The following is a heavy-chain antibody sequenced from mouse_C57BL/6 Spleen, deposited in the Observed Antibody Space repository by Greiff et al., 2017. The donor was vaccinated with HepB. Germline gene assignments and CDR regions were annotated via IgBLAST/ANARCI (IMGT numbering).Heavy chain of an antibody. Sequence: VQLQQPGAELVKPGASVKLSCKASGYTFTSYWMHWVKQRPGQGLEWIGMIHPNSGSTNYNEKFKSKATLTVDKSFSTAYMQLSSLTSEDSAVYYCARKELRRQYYYDYWGRGTTLTVSS. J-gene: IGHJ2*01. CDR3: ARKELRRQYYYDY. D-gene: IGHD2-4*01. V-gene: IGHV1-64*01. CDR1: GYTFTSYW. CDR2: IHPNSGST.